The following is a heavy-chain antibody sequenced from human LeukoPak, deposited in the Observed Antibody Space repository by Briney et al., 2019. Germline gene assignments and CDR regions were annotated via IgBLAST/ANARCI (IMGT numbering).Heavy chain of an antibody. Sequence: GGSLRLSCTASGFTFEYYVMNWVRQAPGKGLEWVASISSTGNYINYADSLKGRLTISRDNANNSLSLQMNSLRAEYTAVYYCARDWSGSYASYHYYMDVWGKGTTVTVSS. CDR2: ISSTGNYI. V-gene: IGHV3-21*01. D-gene: IGHD1-26*01. CDR1: GFTFEYYV. CDR3: ARDWSGSYASYHYYMDV. J-gene: IGHJ6*03.